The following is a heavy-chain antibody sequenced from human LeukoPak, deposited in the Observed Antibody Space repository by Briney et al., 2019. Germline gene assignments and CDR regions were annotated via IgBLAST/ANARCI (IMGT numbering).Heavy chain of an antibody. CDR1: GGSISSYY. D-gene: IGHD4-17*01. J-gene: IGHJ4*02. CDR3: ARNDCGDPPFDY. V-gene: IGHV4-59*01. CDR2: IYYSGST. Sequence: PSETLSLTCTVSGGSISSYYWSWIRQPPGKGLEWIGYIYYSGSTNYNPSLKSRVTISVDTSKNQFSLKLSSVTAADTAVYYCARNDCGDPPFDYWGQGTLVTVSS.